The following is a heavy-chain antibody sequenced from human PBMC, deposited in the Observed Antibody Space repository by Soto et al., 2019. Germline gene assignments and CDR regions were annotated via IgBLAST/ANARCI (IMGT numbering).Heavy chain of an antibody. J-gene: IGHJ4*02. CDR3: AKDLGDGYNSRSTEYYFDY. CDR2: ISYDGSNK. CDR1: GFTFSSYG. Sequence: GGSLRLSCAASGFTFSSYGMHWVRQAPGKGLEWVAVISYDGSNKYYADSVKGRFTISRDNSKNTLYLQMNSLRAEDTAVYYCAKDLGDGYNSRSTEYYFDYWGQGTLVTVSS. D-gene: IGHD5-12*01. V-gene: IGHV3-30*18.